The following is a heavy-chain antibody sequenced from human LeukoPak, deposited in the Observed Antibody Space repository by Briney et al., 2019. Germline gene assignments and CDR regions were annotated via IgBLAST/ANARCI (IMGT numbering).Heavy chain of an antibody. V-gene: IGHV1-18*01. CDR1: GYTFTTSG. D-gene: IGHD3-3*02. J-gene: IGHJ5*02. Sequence: ASVKVSCKASGYTFTTSGVTWVRQAPGQGLEWMGWTSALSSNTKYARSLQGRVTMTTDTSTSTAYMELRSLMSDDTAVYYCARAPSNTFTQNWFDPWGQGTLVTVSS. CDR2: TSALSSNT. CDR3: ARAPSNTFTQNWFDP.